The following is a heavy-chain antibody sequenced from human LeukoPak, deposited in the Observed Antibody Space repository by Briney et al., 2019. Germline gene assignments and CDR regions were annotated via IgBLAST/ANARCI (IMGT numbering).Heavy chain of an antibody. Sequence: SETLSLTCTVSGGSVSSHFWSWIRQPPGKGLEWIWYIYNSGITNYNPSIKSRVTMSVDTSKNQFSLMLRSVTAADTAVYYCARDHLPAGAPGYYMDVWGKGTTVTVSS. CDR2: IYNSGIT. D-gene: IGHD4/OR15-4a*01. CDR1: GGSVSSHF. J-gene: IGHJ6*03. V-gene: IGHV4-59*02. CDR3: ARDHLPAGAPGYYMDV.